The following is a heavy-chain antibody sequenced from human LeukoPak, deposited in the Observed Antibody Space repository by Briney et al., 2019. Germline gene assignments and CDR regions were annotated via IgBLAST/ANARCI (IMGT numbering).Heavy chain of an antibody. CDR1: GFTFSSYS. J-gene: IGHJ4*02. D-gene: IGHD2/OR15-2a*01. Sequence: PGGSLRLSCAASGFTFSSYSMNWVRQAPGKGLEWVAVISYDGRNKYYEDSVKGRFTISRDNAKNTLYLQMNSLRGEDTVVYYCAREGRTAVLYYWGRGTLVSVSS. CDR3: AREGRTAVLYY. V-gene: IGHV3-30*03. CDR2: ISYDGRNK.